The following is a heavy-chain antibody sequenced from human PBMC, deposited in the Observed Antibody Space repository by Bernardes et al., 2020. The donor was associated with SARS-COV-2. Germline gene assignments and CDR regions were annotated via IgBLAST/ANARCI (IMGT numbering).Heavy chain of an antibody. D-gene: IGHD1-26*01. V-gene: IGHV1-18*01. CDR2: ISAYNGNT. CDR1: VYILTNYG. J-gene: IGHJ4*02. CDR3: ARRGRPGEMNFDY. Sequence: ASVKVSCKASVYILTNYGISLVRQAPGQGLEWIGWISAYNGNTNYAQKFQGRVTITTDTSTNTAYMELRSLRSDDSAVYYCARRGRPGEMNFDYWGQGTLVTVSS.